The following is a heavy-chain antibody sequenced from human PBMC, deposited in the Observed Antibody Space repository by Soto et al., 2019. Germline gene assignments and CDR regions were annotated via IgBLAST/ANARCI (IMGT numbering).Heavy chain of an antibody. Sequence: GGSLILSCAASGFTFSSYWMSWVRQAPGKGLEWVANIEQDGSEKYYVDSVKGRFTISRDNAKNSLYLQMNSLRAEDTAVYYCARTIVVVPAAIGYYYMDVWGKGTTVTVSS. CDR1: GFTFSSYW. CDR2: IEQDGSEK. CDR3: ARTIVVVPAAIGYYYMDV. J-gene: IGHJ6*03. D-gene: IGHD2-2*01. V-gene: IGHV3-7*01.